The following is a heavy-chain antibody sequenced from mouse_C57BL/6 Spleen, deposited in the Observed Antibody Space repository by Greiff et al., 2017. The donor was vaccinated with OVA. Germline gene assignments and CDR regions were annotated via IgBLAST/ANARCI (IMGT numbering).Heavy chain of an antibody. D-gene: IGHD2-3*01. CDR1: GYSITSGYY. Sequence: VQLQQSGPGLVKPSQSLSLTCSVTGYSITSGYYWNWIRQFPGNQLEWMGYISYDGINNYNPSLKNRISITRDTSKNQFFMKLNSVTTEDTATYDCARDPTYDNYFDYWGQGTTLTVSS. J-gene: IGHJ2*01. V-gene: IGHV3-6*01. CDR2: ISYDGIN. CDR3: ARDPTYDNYFDY.